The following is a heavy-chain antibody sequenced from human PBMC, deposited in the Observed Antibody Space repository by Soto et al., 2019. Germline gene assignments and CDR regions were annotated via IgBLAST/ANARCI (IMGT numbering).Heavy chain of an antibody. V-gene: IGHV4-30-4*01. D-gene: IGHD2-15*01. CDR1: GDSISSDNYF. CDR3: AREVNVVALSDAFDI. J-gene: IGHJ3*02. CDR2: ISNRGTS. Sequence: QVQLQESGPGLVKPSQTLSLICTVSGDSISSDNYFWSWIRQPPGKGLEWIGYISNRGTSYYNPSLKGRVTISLDTSKIQFSLDMFSVTAADTAVYYCAREVNVVALSDAFDIWGQGTMVTVSS.